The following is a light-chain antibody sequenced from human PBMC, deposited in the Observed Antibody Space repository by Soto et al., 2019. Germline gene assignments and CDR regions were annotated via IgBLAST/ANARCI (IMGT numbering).Light chain of an antibody. J-gene: IGKJ1*01. Sequence: EIVLKQSPGTLSLSPGERATLSCRASRSVSNNYVAWYQRKPGQAPRLLIYGASSRATDIPRRFSGSGSGTDFTLTITRLEPEDFAVYYCQQYGSSPPTFGQGTKVESK. CDR3: QQYGSSPPT. CDR2: GAS. V-gene: IGKV3-20*01. CDR1: RSVSNNY.